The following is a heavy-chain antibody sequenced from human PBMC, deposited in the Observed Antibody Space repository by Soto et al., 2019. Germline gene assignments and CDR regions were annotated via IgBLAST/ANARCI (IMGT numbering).Heavy chain of an antibody. CDR1: GFTFSSHW. D-gene: IGHD5-12*01. J-gene: IGHJ4*02. CDR3: AKGTGRVATNFVGHY. Sequence: PGGSLRLSCATSGFTFSSHWMQWVRQAPGKGLVWVSYISSDGATTTYADSVKGRFTVSRDNAKNTMYLQMNSLRAEDTAVYYCAKGTGRVATNFVGHYWGQGTLVTVSS. CDR2: ISSDGATT. V-gene: IGHV3-74*01.